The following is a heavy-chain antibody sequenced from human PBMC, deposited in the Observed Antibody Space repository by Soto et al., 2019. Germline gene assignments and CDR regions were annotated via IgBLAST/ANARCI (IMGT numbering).Heavy chain of an antibody. J-gene: IGHJ6*03. CDR1: GFTVSNNY. CDR2: LYSGGST. CDR3: ARAYGDQTNYYYYYYMDV. Sequence: GGSLRLSCTASGFTVSNNYMNWVRQAPGKGLEWVSLLYSGGSTYYADSVKGRFTISRDNSKNTLYLQMNSLRAEDTAVYYCARAYGDQTNYYYYYYMDVWGKGTTVTSP. V-gene: IGHV3-66*01. D-gene: IGHD4-17*01.